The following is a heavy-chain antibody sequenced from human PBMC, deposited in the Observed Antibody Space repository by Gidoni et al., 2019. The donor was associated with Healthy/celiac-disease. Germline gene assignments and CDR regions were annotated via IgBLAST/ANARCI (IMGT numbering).Heavy chain of an antibody. Sequence: EVQLLESGGGLVQPGGSLRLSCAASGFTFSSDAMRWVRQAPGKGLEWFSAISGSGGSTYYADSVKGRFTISRDNSKNTLYLQMNSLRAEDTAVYYCASPRDYGDYPVDYWGQGTLVTVSS. CDR3: ASPRDYGDYPVDY. J-gene: IGHJ4*02. V-gene: IGHV3-23*01. D-gene: IGHD4-17*01. CDR1: GFTFSSDA. CDR2: ISGSGGST.